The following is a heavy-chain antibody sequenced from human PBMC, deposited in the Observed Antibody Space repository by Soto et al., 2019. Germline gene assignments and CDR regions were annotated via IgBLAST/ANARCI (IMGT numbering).Heavy chain of an antibody. CDR2: ITWNGGNT. D-gene: IGHD3-3*01. CDR3: ARETLSFGSALDV. Sequence: GGSLRLSCAASGFRFDDYNIHWVRQAPGKGLEWVSLITWNGGNTYYADSVKGRFTISRDGTTESVSLQMTSLKREDTGLYYCARETLSFGSALDVWGQGTLMTVYS. J-gene: IGHJ4*03. CDR1: GFRFDDYN. V-gene: IGHV3-43*01.